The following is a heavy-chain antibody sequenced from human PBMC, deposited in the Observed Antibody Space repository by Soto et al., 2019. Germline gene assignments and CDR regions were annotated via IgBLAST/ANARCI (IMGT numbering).Heavy chain of an antibody. CDR2: IIPISGTE. Sequence: QVQLVQSGAEVKKPGSSVKVSCKASGGTFSSYAISWVRQALGQGLEWMGGIIPISGTENYAQKFQGRVTITADESTSTAYMELSSLRSEDTAVYYCARSQGSSTSLEIYYYYYYGMDVWGQGTTVTVSS. CDR1: GGTFSSYA. D-gene: IGHD2-2*01. CDR3: ARSQGSSTSLEIYYYYYYGMDV. J-gene: IGHJ6*02. V-gene: IGHV1-69*01.